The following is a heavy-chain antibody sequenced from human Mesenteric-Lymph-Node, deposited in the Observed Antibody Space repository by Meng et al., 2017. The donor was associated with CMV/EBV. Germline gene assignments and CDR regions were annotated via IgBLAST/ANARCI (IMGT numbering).Heavy chain of an antibody. V-gene: IGHV3-30*02. CDR1: GFTFSSYG. J-gene: IGHJ4*02. CDR3: AKRGWDNSWYLGSCDY. D-gene: IGHD6-13*01. Sequence: GESLKISCAASGFTFSSYGMHWVRQAPGKGLEWVAFTQYDGSNRCYAESVKGRFTISRDNSMNTLYLQMNSLRAEDTAVYYCAKRGWDNSWYLGSCDYWGQGTLVTVSS. CDR2: TQYDGSNR.